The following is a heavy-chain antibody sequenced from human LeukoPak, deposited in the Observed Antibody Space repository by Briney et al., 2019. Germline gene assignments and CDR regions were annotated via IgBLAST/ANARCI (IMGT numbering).Heavy chain of an antibody. D-gene: IGHD2-15*01. CDR1: GGSFSGYY. V-gene: IGHV4-34*01. CDR2: INHSGST. Sequence: PSETLSLTCAVYGGSFSGYYWSWIRQPPGKGLEWIGEINHSGSTNYNPSLKSRVTISVDTSKNQFSLKLSSVTAADTAVYYCARPTLRARRDAFDIWGQGTMVTVSS. CDR3: ARPTLRARRDAFDI. J-gene: IGHJ3*02.